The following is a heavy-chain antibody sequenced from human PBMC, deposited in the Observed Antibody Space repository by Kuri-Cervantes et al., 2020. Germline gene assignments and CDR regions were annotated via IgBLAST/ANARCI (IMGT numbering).Heavy chain of an antibody. CDR2: INSDGSST. CDR1: GFTFSSYW. J-gene: IGHJ4*02. V-gene: IGHV3-74*01. Sequence: GGSLRLSCAASGFTFSSYWMHWVRQAPGKGLVWVSRINSDGSSTSYADSVKGRFTISRDNAKNTLYLQMNSLRAEDTAVYYCGSRPYHDYVWETDYWGQGTQVTVSS. CDR3: GSRPYHDYVWETDY. D-gene: IGHD3-16*01.